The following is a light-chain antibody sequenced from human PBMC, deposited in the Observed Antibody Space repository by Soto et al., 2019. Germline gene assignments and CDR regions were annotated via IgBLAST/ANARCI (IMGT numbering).Light chain of an antibody. CDR3: QQYGSSPSWT. CDR1: QSVSSSY. Sequence: ELVSTQAPGTLSFSPGERATLSCMAIQSVSSSYLAWYQQKPGQAPRLLIYGASSRATGIPDRFSGSGSGTDFTLTISRLEPEDFAVYYCQQYGSSPSWTFGQGTKVDIK. CDR2: GAS. J-gene: IGKJ1*01. V-gene: IGKV3-20*01.